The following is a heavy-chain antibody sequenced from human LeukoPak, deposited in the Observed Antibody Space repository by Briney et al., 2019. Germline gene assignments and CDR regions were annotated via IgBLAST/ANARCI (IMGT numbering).Heavy chain of an antibody. V-gene: IGHV1-2*04. J-gene: IGHJ6*03. Sequence: ASVKVSCKASGYTFTGYYMHWVRQAPGQGLEWMGWINPNSGGTNYAQKFQGWVTMTRDTSISTAYMELSRLRSDDTAVYYCARVSGSVIAREYYYYMDVWGTGTTVIVS. D-gene: IGHD1-26*01. CDR3: ARVSGSVIAREYYYYMDV. CDR2: INPNSGGT. CDR1: GYTFTGYY.